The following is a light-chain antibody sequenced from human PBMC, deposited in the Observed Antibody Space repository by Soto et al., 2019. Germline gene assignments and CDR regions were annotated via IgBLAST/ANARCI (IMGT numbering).Light chain of an antibody. CDR2: EVS. CDR3: SSYTSSSTLYV. J-gene: IGLJ1*01. Sequence: QSALTQPASVSGSPGQSITISCTGTSSDVGASKSVSWYQHHPGKAPKLIIFEVSNRPSGVSNRFSGSKSGNTASLTISGLXXXXXXXYYCSSYTSSSTLYVFGSGTK. V-gene: IGLV2-14*01. CDR1: SSDVGASKS.